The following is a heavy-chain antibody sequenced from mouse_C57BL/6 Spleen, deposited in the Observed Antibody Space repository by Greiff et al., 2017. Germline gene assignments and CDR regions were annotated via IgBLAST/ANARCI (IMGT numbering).Heavy chain of an antibody. Sequence: QVQLQQSGPELVKPGASVTISCTASGYAFTSSWMNWVKQRPGQGLEWIGRIYPGDGDTNYNVKFTGKATLTADNSSSTAYMQLSSLTSEDSAVYFCARTTTVVPFAYWGQGTLVTVSA. D-gene: IGHD1-1*01. CDR1: GYAFTSSW. V-gene: IGHV1-82*01. CDR2: IYPGDGDT. J-gene: IGHJ3*01. CDR3: ARTTTVVPFAY.